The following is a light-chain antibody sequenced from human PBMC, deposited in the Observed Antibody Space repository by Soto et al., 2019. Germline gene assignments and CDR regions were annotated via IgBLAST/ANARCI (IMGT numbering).Light chain of an antibody. J-gene: IGKJ1*01. CDR1: QTVSEL. CDR2: TTS. V-gene: IGKV1-39*01. CDR3: HQTYHLPRT. Sequence: DIQMTQYPSSLSASVGDRVTIAGRASQTVSELGNWYQQRRGEVPSLLSFTTSTRHSGFPARFSSTGSGPQFSLPLNRLQPEDFATYSCHQTYHLPRTFAQGTTVDI.